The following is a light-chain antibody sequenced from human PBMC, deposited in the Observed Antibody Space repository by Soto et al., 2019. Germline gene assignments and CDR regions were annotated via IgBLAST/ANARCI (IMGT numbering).Light chain of an antibody. CDR3: LLVYSGIVV. J-gene: IGLJ2*01. Sequence: QTVVTQEPSLTVSPGGTVTLTCGSSTGAVTSGHYPYWFQQKPGQAPKTLIYDTTNKHSWSPARFSGSLLGGKAALTLSGAQREDEADYYCLLVYSGIVVFGGGTQLTVL. V-gene: IGLV7-46*01. CDR1: TGAVTSGHY. CDR2: DTT.